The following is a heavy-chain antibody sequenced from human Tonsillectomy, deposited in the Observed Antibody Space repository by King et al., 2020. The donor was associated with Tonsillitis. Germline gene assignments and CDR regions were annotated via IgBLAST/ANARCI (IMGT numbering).Heavy chain of an antibody. V-gene: IGHV3-48*01. CDR1: GFTFSSYS. CDR3: ARDSYYYDSSGYLDAFDI. Sequence: EVQLVESGGGLVQPGGSLRLSCAASGFTFSSYSMNWVRQAPGKGLEWVSYISSSSSTIYYAYSVKGRFTISRDNDKNSLYLQMNSLRAEDTAVYYCARDSYYYDSSGYLDAFDIWGQGTMVTVSS. D-gene: IGHD3-22*01. J-gene: IGHJ3*02. CDR2: ISSSSSTI.